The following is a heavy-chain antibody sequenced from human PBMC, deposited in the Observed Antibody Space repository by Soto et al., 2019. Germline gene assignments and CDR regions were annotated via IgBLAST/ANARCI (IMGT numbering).Heavy chain of an antibody. Sequence: SETLSLTCAGSGGSISTGYSWGWIRQPPGKGLEWIGHIYHSGNIYYNPSLKSRVSISVDRSKNQFSLRLSSVTAADTAVYYCVVAGDDALDIWGQGTMVAVS. J-gene: IGHJ3*02. V-gene: IGHV4-30-2*01. CDR3: VVAGDDALDI. CDR2: IYHSGNI. CDR1: GGSISTGYS. D-gene: IGHD7-27*01.